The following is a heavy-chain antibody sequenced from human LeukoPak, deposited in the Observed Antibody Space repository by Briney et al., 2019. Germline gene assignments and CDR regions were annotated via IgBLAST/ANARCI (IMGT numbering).Heavy chain of an antibody. Sequence: GASVKVSCKVSGYTLTELSMHWVRQAPGNGLEWLGVFDPEDGETIYAQKFQGRVTMTEDTSTDTAYMELSSLRSDDTAVYYCATNRRSDSNKWSGPAYWGQGTLVTVSS. V-gene: IGHV1-24*01. J-gene: IGHJ4*02. CDR1: GYTLTELS. CDR3: ATNRRSDSNKWSGPAY. D-gene: IGHD3-10*02. CDR2: FDPEDGET.